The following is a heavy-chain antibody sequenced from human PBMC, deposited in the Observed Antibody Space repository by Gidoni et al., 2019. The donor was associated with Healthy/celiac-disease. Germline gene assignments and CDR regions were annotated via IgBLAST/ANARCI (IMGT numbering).Heavy chain of an antibody. J-gene: IGHJ6*02. CDR1: GYTFTSYG. V-gene: IGHV1-18*04. D-gene: IGHD3-10*01. CDR2: TSAYNGNT. CDR3: ARRHSITMVRGVIIREGMDV. Sequence: QVQLVQSGAQVKKPGASVKVSCKASGYTFTSYGISWVGQAPGQGLEWRGWTSAYNGNTNYAQKLQGRVTMTTDTSTSTAYMELRSLRSDDTAVYYCARRHSITMVRGVIIREGMDVWGQGTTVTVSS.